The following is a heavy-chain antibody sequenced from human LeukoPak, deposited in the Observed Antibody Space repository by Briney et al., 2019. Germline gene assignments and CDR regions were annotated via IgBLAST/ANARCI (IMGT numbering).Heavy chain of an antibody. V-gene: IGHV1-18*01. Sequence: ASVKVSCKASGYTSTSYGITWVRQAPGQGLEWMGWISAHYGNTNYAQKSQGRLTMTTDTSTNTAYMELRSLRPDDTAVYFCARDFFHGHCSGLTCFLLDSWGQGSLVTVSS. CDR2: ISAHYGNT. D-gene: IGHD2-15*01. CDR1: GYTSTSYG. CDR3: ARDFFHGHCSGLTCFLLDS. J-gene: IGHJ4*02.